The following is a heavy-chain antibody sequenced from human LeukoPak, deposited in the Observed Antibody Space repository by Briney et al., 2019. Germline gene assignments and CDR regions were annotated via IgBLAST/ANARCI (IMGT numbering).Heavy chain of an antibody. CDR3: AKGDDHEDY. CDR2: ISDSGDNT. CDR1: GFTFNSYA. V-gene: IGHV3-23*01. J-gene: IGHJ4*02. Sequence: GGSLRLSCAASGFTFNSYAMSWVRQAPGKELEWVSAISDSGDNTYYADSVKGRFTISRDNSKNTLYLQMNSLRAEDTAVYYCAKGDDHEDYWGQGTLVTVSS.